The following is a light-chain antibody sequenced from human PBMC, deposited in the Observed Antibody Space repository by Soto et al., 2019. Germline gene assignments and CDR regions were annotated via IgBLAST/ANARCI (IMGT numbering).Light chain of an antibody. Sequence: EIVMTQSPATLSVSPGERATLSCRASQSVNTKLAWYQQKPGQPPRLLIYGASTRATGVPARFSGSGSGTEFTLTISSLQSEDSAVYYCQQYNNWPVTFGGGTKVEIK. J-gene: IGKJ4*01. V-gene: IGKV3-15*01. CDR2: GAS. CDR1: QSVNTK. CDR3: QQYNNWPVT.